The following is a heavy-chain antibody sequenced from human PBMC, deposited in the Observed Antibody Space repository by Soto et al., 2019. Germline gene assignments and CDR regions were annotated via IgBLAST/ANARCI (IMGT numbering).Heavy chain of an antibody. Sequence: ASVKVSCKSSGYTVTSYGISWVRQAPGQGLEWMGWISAYNGNTNYAQKLQGRVTMTTDTSTSTAYMELRSLRSDDTAVYYCARDRDCSGGSCYLRKSYYYYYGMDVRGQGTTVTVSS. CDR1: GYTVTSYG. V-gene: IGHV1-18*04. CDR2: ISAYNGNT. CDR3: ARDRDCSGGSCYLRKSYYYYYGMDV. D-gene: IGHD2-15*01. J-gene: IGHJ6*02.